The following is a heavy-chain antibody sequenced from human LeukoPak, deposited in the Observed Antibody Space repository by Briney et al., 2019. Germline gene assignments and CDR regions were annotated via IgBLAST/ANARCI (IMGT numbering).Heavy chain of an antibody. CDR2: ISSSSRYI. V-gene: IGHV3-21*01. Sequence: GRSLRLSCAASGFTFSSYSMNWVRQAPGKGLEWVSSISSSSRYIYYADSVKGRFTISRDNAKNSLYLQMNSLRAEDTAVYYCARDMVRGDYNWFDPWGQGTLVTVSS. CDR1: GFTFSSYS. J-gene: IGHJ5*02. CDR3: ARDMVRGDYNWFDP. D-gene: IGHD3-10*01.